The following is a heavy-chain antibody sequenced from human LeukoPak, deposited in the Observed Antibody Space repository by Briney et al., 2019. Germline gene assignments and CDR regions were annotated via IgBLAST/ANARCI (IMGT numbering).Heavy chain of an antibody. Sequence: ETLSLTCAVYGGSFSGYYWSWFRQPPGKGLEWIGEINHSGSTNYNPSLKSRVTISVDTSKNQFSLKLSSVTAADTAVYYCARGPRNYYGSGSYYNVGWFDPWGQGTLVTVSS. V-gene: IGHV4-34*01. CDR2: INHSGST. D-gene: IGHD3-10*01. J-gene: IGHJ5*02. CDR1: GGSFSGYY. CDR3: ARGPRNYYGSGSYYNVGWFDP.